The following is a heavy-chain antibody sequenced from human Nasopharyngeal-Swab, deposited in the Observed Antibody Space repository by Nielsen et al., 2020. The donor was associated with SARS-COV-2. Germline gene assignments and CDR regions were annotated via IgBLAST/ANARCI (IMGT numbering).Heavy chain of an antibody. V-gene: IGHV3-21*06. D-gene: IGHD6-19*01. Sequence: ETLSLTCAASGFTFSTYSMIWVRQAPAKGLEWVSWISSSVSYIYYADSVKGRFTISRDNAKNALYLQMGSLRAEDTAVYYCARLPSAWGRRDFDYWGQGTLVTVSS. CDR2: ISSSVSYI. CDR3: ARLPSAWGRRDFDY. CDR1: GFTFSTYS. J-gene: IGHJ4*02.